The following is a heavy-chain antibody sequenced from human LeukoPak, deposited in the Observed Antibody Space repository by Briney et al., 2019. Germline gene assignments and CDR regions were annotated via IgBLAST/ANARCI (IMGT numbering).Heavy chain of an antibody. CDR3: ARGRRSTVTTHYYYMDV. CDR1: GFTFSSYW. D-gene: IGHD4-17*01. CDR2: IKQDGSEK. V-gene: IGHV3-7*01. J-gene: IGHJ6*03. Sequence: GGSLRLSCAASGFTFSSYWMSWVRQAPGKGLEWVANIKQDGSEKYYVDSVKGRFTISRDNAKNSLYLQMNSLRAEDTAVYYCARGRRSTVTTHYYYMDVWGKGTTVTVSS.